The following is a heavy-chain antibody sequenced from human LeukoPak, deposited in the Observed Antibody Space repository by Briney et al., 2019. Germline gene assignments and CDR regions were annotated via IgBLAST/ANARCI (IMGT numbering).Heavy chain of an antibody. J-gene: IGHJ4*02. V-gene: IGHV3-23*01. CDR1: GFTFSSYA. D-gene: IGHD3-9*01. CDR3: AKPILRYFDWLLPSDY. Sequence: GGSLRLSCAASGFTFSSYAMSWVRQAPGKGLEWVSAISGSGGSTYYADSVKGRFTISRDNSKNTLYLQMNSLRAEDTAVYYCAKPILRYFDWLLPSDYWGQGTLVTVSS. CDR2: ISGSGGST.